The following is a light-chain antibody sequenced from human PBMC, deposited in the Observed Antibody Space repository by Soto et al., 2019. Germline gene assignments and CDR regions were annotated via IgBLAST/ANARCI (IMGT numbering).Light chain of an antibody. Sequence: DIQMTQSPSSLSASVGDRVTITFRASQSISSYLNWYQHKPGQAPNLLIYAASTLQAGVPSRFRGSGSGTDFTLTISSLQPEDFATYFCQQSNSSPPTFGGGTKVAIK. CDR2: AAS. CDR1: QSISSY. CDR3: QQSNSSPPT. J-gene: IGKJ4*01. V-gene: IGKV1-39*01.